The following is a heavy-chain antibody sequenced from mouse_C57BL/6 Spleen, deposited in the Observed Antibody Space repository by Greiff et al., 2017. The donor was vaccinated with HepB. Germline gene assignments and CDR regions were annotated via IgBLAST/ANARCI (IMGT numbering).Heavy chain of an antibody. J-gene: IGHJ4*01. D-gene: IGHD1-1*02. Sequence: EVQLQQSGPELVKPGASVKIPCKASGYTFTDYNMDWVKQSHGKSLEWIGDINPNNGGTIYNQKFKGKATLTVDKSSSTAYMERRSLTSEDTAVYYCARGYYAYVRGYARDYWGQGTSVTVSA. V-gene: IGHV1-18*01. CDR3: ARGYYAYVRGYARDY. CDR1: GYTFTDYN. CDR2: INPNNGGT.